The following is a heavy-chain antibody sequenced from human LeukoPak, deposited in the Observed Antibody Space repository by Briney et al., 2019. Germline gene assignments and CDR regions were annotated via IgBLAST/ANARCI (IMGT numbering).Heavy chain of an antibody. CDR1: GYRFTSYW. CDR3: ARRSYSSGWYYFDY. CDR2: IYPGDSDT. V-gene: IGHV5-51*01. D-gene: IGHD6-19*01. Sequence: GESLKISCQGSGYRFTSYWIGWVRQMPGKGLKWMGIIYPGDSDTRYSPSFQGQVTISADKSISTAYLQWSSLKASDTAMYYCARRSYSSGWYYFDYWGQGTLVTVSS. J-gene: IGHJ4*02.